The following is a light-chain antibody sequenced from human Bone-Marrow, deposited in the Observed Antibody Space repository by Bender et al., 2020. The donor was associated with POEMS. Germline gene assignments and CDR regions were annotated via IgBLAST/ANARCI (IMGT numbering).Light chain of an antibody. V-gene: IGLV4-69*01. J-gene: IGLJ3*02. Sequence: QLVLTQSPSASASLGASVKLTCTLSSGHSSYAIAWHQQQPEKGPRYLMKLNSDGSHSTGDGIPDRFSGSSSGAERYLTISSLHSEDEADYYCQTWGTGIQVFGGGTKLTVL. CDR3: QTWGTGIQV. CDR1: SGHSSYA. CDR2: LNSDGSH.